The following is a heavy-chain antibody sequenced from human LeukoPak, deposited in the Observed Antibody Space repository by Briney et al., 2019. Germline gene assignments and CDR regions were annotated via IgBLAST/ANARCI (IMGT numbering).Heavy chain of an antibody. CDR1: GGSISSNNHY. CDR3: ARDRSRGGFFDL. D-gene: IGHD2-2*01. Sequence: PSETLSLTCTVSGGSISSNNHYWGWIRQPPGKGLEWIASIYYSGTTFYNPSLKSRVTISIDTSNNQFSLELRSVTAADTAVYYCARDRSRGGFFDLWGRGTLVTVSS. J-gene: IGHJ2*01. V-gene: IGHV4-39*07. CDR2: IYYSGTT.